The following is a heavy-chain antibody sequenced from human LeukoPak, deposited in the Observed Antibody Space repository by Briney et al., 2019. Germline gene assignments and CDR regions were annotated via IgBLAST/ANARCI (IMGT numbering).Heavy chain of an antibody. CDR3: ARSGYCSGGRCYSNYYYGMDV. CDR2: IYSGGST. J-gene: IGHJ6*02. CDR1: GFTVSANY. D-gene: IGHD2-15*01. V-gene: IGHV3-53*04. Sequence: GGSLRLSCAASGFTVSANYLTWVRQAPGKGLEWVSVIYSGGSTYYADSMKGRFTISRHNSENTLYLQMNSLRVEDTAVYYCARSGYCSGGRCYSNYYYGMDVWGQGTTVTVSS.